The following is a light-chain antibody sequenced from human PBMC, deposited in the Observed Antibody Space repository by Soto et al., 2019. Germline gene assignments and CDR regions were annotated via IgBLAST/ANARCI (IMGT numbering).Light chain of an antibody. V-gene: IGKV3-20*01. CDR1: QSVSSSY. CDR3: QQYGSSPK. CDR2: GAS. J-gene: IGKJ1*01. Sequence: EIVLTQSPGTLSLSPGERVTLSCRAGQSVSSSYLAWYQQKPGQAPRLLIYGASSRATGIPDRFSGSGSGTDFTLTISRLELEDFAVYYCQQYGSSPKFGQGTKVEIK.